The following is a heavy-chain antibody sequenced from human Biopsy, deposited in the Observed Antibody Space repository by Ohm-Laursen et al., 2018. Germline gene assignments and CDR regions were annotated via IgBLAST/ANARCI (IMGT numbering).Heavy chain of an antibody. CDR2: MLHSGHS. CDR3: ARHFGSTAIFDY. J-gene: IGHJ4*02. CDR1: GDSIKNDA. V-gene: IGHV4-59*08. Sequence: SETLSLTCTVSGDSIKNDAWSWIRQFPGKGLEWLGYMLHSGHSDYNPSLERRLTLSIDASKNQISLNLSSVTAADTAIYYCARHFGSTAIFDYWGQGALITVSS. D-gene: IGHD5/OR15-5a*01.